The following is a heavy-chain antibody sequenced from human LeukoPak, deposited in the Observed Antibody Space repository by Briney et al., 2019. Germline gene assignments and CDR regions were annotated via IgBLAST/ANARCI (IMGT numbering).Heavy chain of an antibody. J-gene: IGHJ4*02. CDR2: IKEDGSEK. CDR1: GFTFDSYW. V-gene: IGHV3-7*05. D-gene: IGHD2-15*01. Sequence: PGGSLRLSCTTSGFTFDSYWMSWVRQAPGKGLEWVANIKEDGSEKYYVDSVKGRFTISRDNAKNSVYLQMNSLRAEDTAVYYCAREIGSVARGRWGQGTLVIVS. CDR3: AREIGSVARGR.